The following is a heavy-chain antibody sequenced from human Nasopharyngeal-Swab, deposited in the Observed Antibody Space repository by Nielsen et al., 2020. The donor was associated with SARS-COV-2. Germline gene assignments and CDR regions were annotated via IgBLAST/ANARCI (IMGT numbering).Heavy chain of an antibody. Sequence: GSLRLSCAASGFTFSSYSMNWVRQAPGKGLEWVSSISSSSSYIYYADSVKGRFTISRDNAKNSLYLQMNSLRAEDTAVYYCATGAGTTIYYYYGMDVWGQGTTVTVSS. V-gene: IGHV3-21*01. CDR2: ISSSSSYI. CDR1: GFTFSSYS. J-gene: IGHJ6*02. D-gene: IGHD1-7*01. CDR3: ATGAGTTIYYYYGMDV.